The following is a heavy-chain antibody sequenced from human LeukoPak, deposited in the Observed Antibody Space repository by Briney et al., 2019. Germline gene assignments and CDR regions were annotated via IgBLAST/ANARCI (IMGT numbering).Heavy chain of an antibody. J-gene: IGHJ5*02. CDR1: GGSFSGYY. D-gene: IGHD6-13*01. CDR3: ARVYSSSWYWNWFDP. Sequence: SETLSLTCAVYGGSFSGYYWSWIRQPPGKGLEWIGEINHSGSTNYNPSLKSRVTISVDMSKNQFSLKMSSVTAADTAVYYCARVYSSSWYWNWFDPWGQGTLVTVSS. V-gene: IGHV4-34*01. CDR2: INHSGST.